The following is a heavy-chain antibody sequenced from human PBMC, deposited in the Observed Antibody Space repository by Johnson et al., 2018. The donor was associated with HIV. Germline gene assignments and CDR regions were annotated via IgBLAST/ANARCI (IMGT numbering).Heavy chain of an antibody. CDR1: GFTFNDYA. CDR2: IRSDGSSI. V-gene: IGHV3-9*01. Sequence: VQLVESGGGLVQPGRSLRLSCAASGFTFNDYAMHWVRQAPGKGLEWVAGIRSDGSSICYADSVKGRFPISRDNAKNSLYLQMNSLRAEDTAVYYWAKEWWSGVDWHAFDIWGPGTMVTVSS. CDR3: AKEWWSGVDWHAFDI. D-gene: IGHD3-3*01. J-gene: IGHJ3*02.